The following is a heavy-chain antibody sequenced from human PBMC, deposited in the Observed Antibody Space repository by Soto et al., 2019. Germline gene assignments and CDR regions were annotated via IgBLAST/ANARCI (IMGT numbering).Heavy chain of an antibody. Sequence: QLQLQESGPGLLKPSETLSLTCTVPGGSIRGSSHFWGWIRQSPGKGLEGIGSIYYSGSTDYNPSLESRVTLSVDTSKNQFSLKVNPVTAADTAVYYCARHPPSRFEPRVGYCGIDVWGQGITVTVSS. CDR3: ARHPPSRFEPRVGYCGIDV. J-gene: IGHJ6*02. V-gene: IGHV4-39*01. CDR2: IYYSGST. D-gene: IGHD2-2*01. CDR1: GGSIRGSSHF.